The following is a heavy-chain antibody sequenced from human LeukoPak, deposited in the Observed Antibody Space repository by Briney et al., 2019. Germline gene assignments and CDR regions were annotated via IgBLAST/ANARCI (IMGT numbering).Heavy chain of an antibody. J-gene: IGHJ6*04. CDR1: GGSFSGYY. CDR3: ARGYSGYGGYYYYGMDV. CDR2: INHSGST. Sequence: SETLSLTCAVYGGSFSGYYWSWIRQPPGKGLEWIGEINHSGSTNYNPSLKSRVTISVDTSKNQFSLKLSSVTAADTAVYYCARGYSGYGGYYYYGMDVWGKGTTATVSS. D-gene: IGHD5-12*01. V-gene: IGHV4-34*01.